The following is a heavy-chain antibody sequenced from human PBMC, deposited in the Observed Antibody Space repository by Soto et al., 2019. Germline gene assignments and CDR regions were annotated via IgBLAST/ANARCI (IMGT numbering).Heavy chain of an antibody. CDR2: IYYSGST. J-gene: IGHJ4*02. D-gene: IGHD3-9*01. CDR3: ARIERYFDWLPFR. CDR1: GGSISSYY. V-gene: IGHV4-59*08. Sequence: QVQLQESGPGLVKPSETLSLTCTVSGGSISSYYWSWIRQPPGKGLEWIGYIYYSGSTNYNPSLKSRVTISVDTSKNQFSLKLSSVTAADTAVYYCARIERYFDWLPFRWGQGTLVTVSS.